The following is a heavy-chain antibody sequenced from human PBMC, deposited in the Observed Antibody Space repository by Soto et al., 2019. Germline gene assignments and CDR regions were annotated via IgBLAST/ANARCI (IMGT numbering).Heavy chain of an antibody. CDR2: IYYSGST. D-gene: IGHD3-10*01. Sequence: QVQLQESGPGLGKPSQSLSLTCTVSVGSISSGGYYWSWIRQHPGKGLEWIGYIYYSGSTYYNPSLKSRVTISVDTSKNQFSLKLSSVTAADTAVYYCARTPYYYGSGSYYPDYYYYGMDVWGQGTTVTVSS. V-gene: IGHV4-31*03. CDR1: VGSISSGGYY. CDR3: ARTPYYYGSGSYYPDYYYYGMDV. J-gene: IGHJ6*02.